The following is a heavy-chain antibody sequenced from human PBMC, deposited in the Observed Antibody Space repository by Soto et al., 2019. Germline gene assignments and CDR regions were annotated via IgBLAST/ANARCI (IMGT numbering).Heavy chain of an antibody. J-gene: IGHJ4*02. CDR3: AKPRSGWYKGHFDY. D-gene: IGHD6-19*01. CDR1: GFTFSSYA. CDR2: ISGSGGST. V-gene: IGHV3-23*01. Sequence: GGFLRLSCAASGFTFSSYAMSWVRQAPGKGLEWVSAISGSGGSTYYADSVKGRFTISRDNSKNTLYLQMNSLRAEDTAVYYCAKPRSGWYKGHFDYWGQGTLVTVSS.